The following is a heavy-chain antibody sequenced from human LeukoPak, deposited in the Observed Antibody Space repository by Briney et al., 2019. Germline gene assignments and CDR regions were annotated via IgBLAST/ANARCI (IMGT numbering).Heavy chain of an antibody. CDR2: IYTSGST. CDR3: ARAVVIKGRSNWFDP. Sequence: PSETLSLTCTVSGGSISSYYWSWIRQPAGKGLEWIGRIYTSGSTNYNPSLKSRVTISVDKSKNQFSLKLSSVTAADTAVYYWARAVVIKGRSNWFDPWGQGTLVTVSS. V-gene: IGHV4-4*07. CDR1: GGSISSYY. J-gene: IGHJ5*02. D-gene: IGHD4-23*01.